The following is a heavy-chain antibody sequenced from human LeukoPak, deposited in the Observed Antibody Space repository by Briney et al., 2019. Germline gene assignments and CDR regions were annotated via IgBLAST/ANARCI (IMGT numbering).Heavy chain of an antibody. CDR3: TRGAGGSKPKNFDY. V-gene: IGHV4-34*01. J-gene: IGHJ4*02. D-gene: IGHD2-15*01. Sequence: SETLSLTCAVYGGSFSGYYWSWIRQPPGKGLEWIGEINHSGSTNYNPALKSRVTISVDTSNKQLSLELSSVTAADTAVYYCTRGAGGSKPKNFDYWGQGTLVTLSS. CDR1: GGSFSGYY. CDR2: INHSGST.